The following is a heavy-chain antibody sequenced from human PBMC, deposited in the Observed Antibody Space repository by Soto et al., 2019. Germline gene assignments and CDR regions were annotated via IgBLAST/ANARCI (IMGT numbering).Heavy chain of an antibody. CDR3: ARDDDYGDNGLDY. CDR1: GFTFGRHG. V-gene: IGHV3-33*01. CDR2: IGSDGRRD. J-gene: IGHJ4*02. D-gene: IGHD4-17*01. Sequence: QVQLVESGGGVVQPGGSLRLSCAASGFTFGRHGMHWVRQAPGKGLEWVAVIGSDGRRDSHADSVKGRFTISRDNGQNTRYLQMNSLRADDTAVYYCARDDDYGDNGLDYWGQGTLVTVSS.